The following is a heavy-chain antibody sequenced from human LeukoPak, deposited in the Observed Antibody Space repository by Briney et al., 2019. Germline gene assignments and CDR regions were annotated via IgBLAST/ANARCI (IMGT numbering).Heavy chain of an antibody. Sequence: GGSLRLSCAGSGFTVSSYGMIWLRQAPGKGLEWVSGISASGNYPAYADSVKGRFTISRDNSKNTLYLQMNSLRAEDAAVYFCATRQQVTSGLDVWGQGTTVTVSS. V-gene: IGHV3-23*01. CDR3: ATRQQVTSGLDV. D-gene: IGHD4-23*01. J-gene: IGHJ6*02. CDR2: ISASGNYP. CDR1: GFTVSSYG.